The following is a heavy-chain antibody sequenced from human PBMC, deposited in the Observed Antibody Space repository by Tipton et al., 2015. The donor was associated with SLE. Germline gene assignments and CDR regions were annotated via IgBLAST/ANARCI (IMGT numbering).Heavy chain of an antibody. D-gene: IGHD6-6*01. V-gene: IGHV4-59*12. CDR3: ARGRGSSSSGHY. CDR1: GGSISSYY. Sequence: LRLSCTVSGGSISSYYWSWIRQPPGKGLEWIGYIYYSGSTNYNPSLKSRVTISVDTSKNQFSLKLSSVTAADTAVYYRARGRGSSSSGHYWGQGTLVTVSS. J-gene: IGHJ4*02. CDR2: IYYSGST.